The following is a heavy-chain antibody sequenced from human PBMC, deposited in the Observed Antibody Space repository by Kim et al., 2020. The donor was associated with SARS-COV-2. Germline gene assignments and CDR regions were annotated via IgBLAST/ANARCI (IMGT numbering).Heavy chain of an antibody. CDR3: GRGGSYYYFDN. V-gene: IGHV3-7*04. D-gene: IGHD1-26*01. J-gene: IGHJ4*02. Sequence: GGSLRLSCAVSGFTFRYYGMTWVRQAPGKGLEWVANIGQDGSDKYYVDSVKGRCTISRDNSQNSLYLQMNSLGVDDTAVYYCGRGGSYYYFDNCGQGSLVTVSS. CDR1: GFTFRYYG. CDR2: IGQDGSDK.